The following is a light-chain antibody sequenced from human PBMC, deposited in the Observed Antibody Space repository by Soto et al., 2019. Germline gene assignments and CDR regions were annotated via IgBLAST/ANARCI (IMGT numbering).Light chain of an antibody. CDR2: AAS. Sequence: DVQMTQSPSSLSASVGDRVTITCRASQDINSWLAWYQQKPGNAPKSLIYAASSLQTGVPSRFSGSASGTLFTLTISNLQPEDSATYYCQQYNIYPLTFGGGTKVEIK. V-gene: IGKV1D-16*01. CDR1: QDINSW. CDR3: QQYNIYPLT. J-gene: IGKJ4*01.